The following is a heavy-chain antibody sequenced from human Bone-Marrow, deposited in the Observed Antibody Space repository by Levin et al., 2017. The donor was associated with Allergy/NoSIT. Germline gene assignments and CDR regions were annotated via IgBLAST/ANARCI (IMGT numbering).Heavy chain of an antibody. CDR1: GFTFSSYG. J-gene: IGHJ4*02. CDR3: ARSFRAVAGGYFDY. Sequence: GGSLRLSCAASGFTFSSYGMHWVRQAPGKGLEWVAVIWYDGSNKYYADSVKGRFTISRDNSKNTLYLQMNSLRAEDTAVYYCARSFRAVAGGYFDYWGQGTLVTVSS. V-gene: IGHV3-33*01. CDR2: IWYDGSNK. D-gene: IGHD6-19*01.